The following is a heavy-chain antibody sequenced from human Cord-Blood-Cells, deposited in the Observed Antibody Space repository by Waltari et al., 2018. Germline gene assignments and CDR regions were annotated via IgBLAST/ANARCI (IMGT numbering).Heavy chain of an antibody. J-gene: IGHJ4*02. D-gene: IGHD4-17*01. CDR3: ATLYGDYDY. V-gene: IGHV1-24*01. CDR1: GYTLTELS. CDR2: FDPEDGEK. Sequence: FQLVPSGAEVKKPGASVKVSCKVSGYTLTELSMHRVRQAPGKGLEWMGGFDPEDGEKIYAHKFRGRVTMTEDTSTDTAYMELSSLRSEDTAVYYCATLYGDYDYWGQGTLVTVSS.